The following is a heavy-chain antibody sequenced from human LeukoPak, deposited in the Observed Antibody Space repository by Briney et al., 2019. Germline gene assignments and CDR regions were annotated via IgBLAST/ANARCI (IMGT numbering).Heavy chain of an antibody. CDR2: IFYTGNT. J-gene: IGHJ6*02. CDR1: GGSIRSDDYY. D-gene: IGHD2-15*01. V-gene: IGHV4-30-4*01. Sequence: SETLSLTCTVSGGSIRSDDYYWRWVRQPPGKGLEWIVYIFYTGNTHYNPSLQSRVTFSVDTSKNQFSLKLSSVTAADTAVYFCATVVVVAATNYYYATDVWGQGTTVTVSS. CDR3: ATVVVVAATNYYYATDV.